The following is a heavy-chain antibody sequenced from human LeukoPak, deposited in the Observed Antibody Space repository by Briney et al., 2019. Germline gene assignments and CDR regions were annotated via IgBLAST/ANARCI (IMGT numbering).Heavy chain of an antibody. J-gene: IGHJ4*02. CDR1: GYSFTSYS. Sequence: ASVKVSCKASGYSFTSYSISWVRQAPGQGLERMGWISAYNGNTVSAQKVKGRVTMATDTSTSTAYMELRSLKSDDTAVYYCARASYCSDGSCYSDYWGQGTLVTVSS. CDR3: ARASYCSDGSCYSDY. D-gene: IGHD2-15*01. CDR2: ISAYNGNT. V-gene: IGHV1-18*04.